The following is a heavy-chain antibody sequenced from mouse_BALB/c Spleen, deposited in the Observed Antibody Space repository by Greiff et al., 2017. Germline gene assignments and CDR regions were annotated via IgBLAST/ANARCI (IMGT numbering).Heavy chain of an antibody. Sequence: VQLQESGAELAKPGASVKMSCKASGYTFTSYWMHWVKQRPGQGLEWIGYINPSTGYTEYNQKFKDKATLTADKSSSTAYMQLSSLTSEDSAVYYCARSYDGYYVGWFAYWGQGTLVTVSA. CDR1: GYTFTSYW. CDR3: ARSYDGYYVGWFAY. J-gene: IGHJ3*01. V-gene: IGHV1-7*01. CDR2: INPSTGYT. D-gene: IGHD2-3*01.